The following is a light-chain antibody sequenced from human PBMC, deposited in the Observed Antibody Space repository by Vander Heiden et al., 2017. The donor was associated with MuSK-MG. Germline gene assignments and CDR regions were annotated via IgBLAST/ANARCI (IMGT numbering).Light chain of an antibody. CDR1: QSVTSNY. J-gene: IGKJ5*01. CDR3: QQDGASPNT. V-gene: IGKV3-20*01. Sequence: ELVLTQSPGTLSLSPGETTTLSCRASQSVTSNYFAWYQQRPGQAPRLLIYGASSRASGIPDRFSGSGSETDFTLTITRLEPEDFAVYYCQQDGASPNTFGQGTQLEIK. CDR2: GAS.